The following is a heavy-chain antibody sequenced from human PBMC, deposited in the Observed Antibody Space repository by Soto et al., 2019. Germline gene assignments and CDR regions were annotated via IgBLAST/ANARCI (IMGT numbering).Heavy chain of an antibody. Sequence: GSLRLSCAASGFTVSSNYMSWVRPAPGKGLEWVSVIYSGGSTYYADSVKGRFTISRDNSKNTLYLQMNSLRAEDTAVYYCARDSSGWYGSFDYWGQGTLVTVSS. D-gene: IGHD6-19*01. V-gene: IGHV3-53*01. J-gene: IGHJ4*02. CDR1: GFTVSSNY. CDR3: ARDSSGWYGSFDY. CDR2: IYSGGST.